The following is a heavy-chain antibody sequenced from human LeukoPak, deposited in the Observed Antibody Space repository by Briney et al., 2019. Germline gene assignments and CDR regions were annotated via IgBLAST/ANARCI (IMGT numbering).Heavy chain of an antibody. CDR3: ARGIYTSSPRNPKNFFDY. Sequence: GGSLRLSCAASGFTFSSYAMSWVRQAPGKGLEWVSAISGSGGSTYYADSVKGRFTISRDNSKNTLYLQMNSLRAEDTAVYFCARGIYTSSPRNPKNFFDYWGQGTLVTVSS. V-gene: IGHV3-23*01. CDR2: ISGSGGST. J-gene: IGHJ4*02. CDR1: GFTFSSYA. D-gene: IGHD2-2*02.